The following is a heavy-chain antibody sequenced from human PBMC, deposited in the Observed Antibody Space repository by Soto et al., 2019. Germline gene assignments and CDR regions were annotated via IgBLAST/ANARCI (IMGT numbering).Heavy chain of an antibody. Sequence: GSLRLSCAASGFTFSSYSMNWVRQAPGKGLEWVSSISSSSSYIYYADSVKGRFTISRDNAKNSLYLQMNSLRAEDTAVYYCARVGHIAAAGLAWFDPWGQGTLVTVSS. CDR2: ISSSSSYI. J-gene: IGHJ5*02. V-gene: IGHV3-21*01. CDR1: GFTFSSYS. D-gene: IGHD6-13*01. CDR3: ARVGHIAAAGLAWFDP.